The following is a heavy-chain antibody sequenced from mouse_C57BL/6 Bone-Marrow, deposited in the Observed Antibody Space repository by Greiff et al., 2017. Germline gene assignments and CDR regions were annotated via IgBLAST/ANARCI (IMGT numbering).Heavy chain of an antibody. Sequence: EVQLQQSGPELVKPGASVKISCKASGYTFTDYYMNWVKQSHGKSLEWIGDINPNNGGTSYNQKLKGKATLTVDKSSSTAYMELRSLTSEDSAVYYCARGYCGSSWYFDYWGQGTTLTVSS. V-gene: IGHV1-26*01. D-gene: IGHD1-1*01. CDR3: ARGYCGSSWYFDY. J-gene: IGHJ2*01. CDR1: GYTFTDYY. CDR2: INPNNGGT.